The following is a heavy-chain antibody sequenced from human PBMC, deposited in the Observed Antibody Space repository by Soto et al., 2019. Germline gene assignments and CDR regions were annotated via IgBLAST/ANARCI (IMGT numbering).Heavy chain of an antibody. V-gene: IGHV1-69*02. Sequence: SVKVSSKASRGTFSSYTISSARQAPGQGLEWMGRIIPILGIANYAQKFQGRVTITADKSTSTAYMELSSLRSEDTAVYYCARWVRIAAADHNWFDPWGQGTLVTVSS. CDR3: ARWVRIAAADHNWFDP. D-gene: IGHD6-13*01. CDR2: IIPILGIA. J-gene: IGHJ5*02. CDR1: RGTFSSYT.